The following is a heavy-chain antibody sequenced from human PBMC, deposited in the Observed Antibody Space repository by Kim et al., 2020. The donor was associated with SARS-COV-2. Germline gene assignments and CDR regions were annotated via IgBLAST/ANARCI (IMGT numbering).Heavy chain of an antibody. D-gene: IGHD3-10*01. V-gene: IGHV1-69*13. CDR1: GETFSSYG. CDR2: IIPIFETT. CDR3: AREVIYGSTSYYFDL. Sequence: SVKVSCKTSGETFSSYGVNWVRQAPGQGLEWMGGIIPIFETTTYAQKFQSKITFTADESTGTVYMEMSSLTSDDTAIYFCAREVIYGSTSYYFDLWGQGTLVIVSS. J-gene: IGHJ4*02.